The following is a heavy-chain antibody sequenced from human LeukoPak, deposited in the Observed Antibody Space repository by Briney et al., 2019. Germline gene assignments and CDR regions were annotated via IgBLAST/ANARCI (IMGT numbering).Heavy chain of an antibody. CDR1: GFTFSSYA. Sequence: GGSLRLSCAASGFTFSSYAMSWVRQAPGKGLEWVSTISGGGGRTWYADSVKGRFTISRDNSKNTLFLQMNSLRAEDTAIYYCAKDARRTNGWYFFDSWGPGTLVTASS. CDR2: ISGGGGRT. J-gene: IGHJ4*02. D-gene: IGHD2-15*01. CDR3: AKDARRTNGWYFFDS. V-gene: IGHV3-23*01.